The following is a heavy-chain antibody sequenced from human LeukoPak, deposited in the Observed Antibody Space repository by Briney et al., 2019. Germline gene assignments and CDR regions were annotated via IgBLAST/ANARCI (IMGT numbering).Heavy chain of an antibody. Sequence: PGRSLRLSCAASGFTFRSYGMNWVRQAPGKGLEWVAVISYDGSNKYYADSVKGRFTISRDNSKNTLYLQMNSLRAEDTAVYYCARAWDVWGQGTTVTVSS. V-gene: IGHV3-30*03. CDR1: GFTFRSYG. CDR3: ARAWDV. CDR2: ISYDGSNK. J-gene: IGHJ6*02.